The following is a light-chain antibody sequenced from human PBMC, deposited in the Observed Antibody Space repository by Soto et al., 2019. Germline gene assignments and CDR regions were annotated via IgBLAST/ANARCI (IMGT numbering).Light chain of an antibody. J-gene: IGLJ2*01. CDR1: SRDVGGSNS. CDR3: SSYTSSSTVV. CDR2: DVS. V-gene: IGLV2-14*01. Sequence: QSALTQAASVSGSPGQLITISCTGTSRDVGGSNSVSWYQQHPGKAPKLLIYDVSNRPSGVSNRFSGSKSGNTASLTISGLQAEDEADYYCSSYTSSSTVVFGGGTKLTVL.